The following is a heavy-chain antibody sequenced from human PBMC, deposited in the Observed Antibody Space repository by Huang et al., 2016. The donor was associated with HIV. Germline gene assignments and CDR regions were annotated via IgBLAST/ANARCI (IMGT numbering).Heavy chain of an antibody. CDR3: ARHRSSGGVEEAFDI. D-gene: IGHD2-8*02. CDR1: GFTFMSYW. Sequence: EVQLVESGGGLVQPGGSLRLSCAASGFTFMSYWMHWVRQAPGKGLVWLSRINNDGSITTYADSVKGRITISRDNARNTMYLQMTTLSAGDTAVYYCARHRSSGGVEEAFDIWGPGTLVTVAS. CDR2: INNDGSIT. J-gene: IGHJ3*02. V-gene: IGHV3-74*03.